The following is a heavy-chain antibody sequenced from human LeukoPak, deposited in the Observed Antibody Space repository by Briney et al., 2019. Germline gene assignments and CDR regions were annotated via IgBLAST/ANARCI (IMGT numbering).Heavy chain of an antibody. CDR1: GGSISSSSYY. CDR2: IYYSGST. CDR3: ARHTQDYGDLDYFDY. D-gene: IGHD4-17*01. J-gene: IGHJ4*02. V-gene: IGHV4-39*01. Sequence: PSETLSLTCTVSGGSISSSSYYWGWIRQPPGKGLDWIGSIYYSGSTYYNPSLKSRVTISVDTSKNQFSLKLSSVTAADTAVYYCARHTQDYGDLDYFDYWGQGTLVTVSS.